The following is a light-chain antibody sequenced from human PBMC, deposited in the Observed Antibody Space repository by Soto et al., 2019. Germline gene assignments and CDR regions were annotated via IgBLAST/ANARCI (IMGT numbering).Light chain of an antibody. Sequence: DIRMTQSPSSLSAYVGDRVTITCRASQDIRDELGWYQQRPGKAPKCLIYSASRLQSGVPSRFRDSGSGTQFTLTISSLQPEDSATYYCLQHNYYPLTFGGGTKVEI. CDR3: LQHNYYPLT. CDR1: QDIRDE. CDR2: SAS. V-gene: IGKV1-17*01. J-gene: IGKJ4*01.